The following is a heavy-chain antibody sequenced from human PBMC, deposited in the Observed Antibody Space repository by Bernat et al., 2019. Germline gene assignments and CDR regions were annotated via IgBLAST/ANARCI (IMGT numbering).Heavy chain of an antibody. D-gene: IGHD3-3*01. V-gene: IGHV3-21*02. Sequence: EVQLVESGGGVVQPGRSLRLSCVASGFTFSGYSMNWVRQAPGKGLEWVSSISSSSSYIYYADSVKGRFTISRDNAKNSLYLQMNSLRAEDTAVYYCARTYYDFWSGNFGGDYWGQGTLVTVSS. CDR3: ARTYYDFWSGNFGGDY. J-gene: IGHJ4*02. CDR2: ISSSSSYI. CDR1: GFTFSGYS.